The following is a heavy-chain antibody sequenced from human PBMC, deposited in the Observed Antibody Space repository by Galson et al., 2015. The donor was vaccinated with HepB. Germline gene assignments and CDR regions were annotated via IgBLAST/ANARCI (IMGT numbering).Heavy chain of an antibody. CDR3: AKDRSPSGSSAIGYFDY. V-gene: IGHV3-9*01. J-gene: IGHJ4*02. Sequence: LRLSCAASGFTFDDYAMHWVRQAPGKGLEWVSGISWNIGSIAYADSVKGRFTISRDNAKNSLYLQMNSLRAEDTALYYCAKDRSPSGSSAIGYFDYWGQGTLVTVSS. D-gene: IGHD1-26*01. CDR1: GFTFDDYA. CDR2: ISWNIGSI.